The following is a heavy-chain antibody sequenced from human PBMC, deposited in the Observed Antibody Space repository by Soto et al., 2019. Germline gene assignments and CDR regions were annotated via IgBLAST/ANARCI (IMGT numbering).Heavy chain of an antibody. CDR3: ARDPRRRGYCSSTSCYSSYGMDV. D-gene: IGHD2-2*01. Sequence: ASVKVSCKASGYTFTVYYMHWVLQSAVQWLEWMGCINPNSGGTNYAQKFQGWVTMTRDTSISTAYMELSRLRSDDTAVYYCARDPRRRGYCSSTSCYSSYGMDVWGQGTTVTVSS. CDR2: INPNSGGT. J-gene: IGHJ6*02. CDR1: GYTFTVYY. V-gene: IGHV1-2*04.